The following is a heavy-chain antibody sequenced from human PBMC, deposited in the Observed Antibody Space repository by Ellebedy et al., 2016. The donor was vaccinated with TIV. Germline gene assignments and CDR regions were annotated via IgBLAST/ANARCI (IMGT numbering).Heavy chain of an antibody. Sequence: GESLKISCAASGFTFDDYGMSWVRQAPGKGLEWVSGINWNGGSTGYADSVQGRFTISRDNPKNSLYLQMNSLRAEDTAVYFCARTSYGEDPTPLDYWGQGTLVTVSS. CDR1: GFTFDDYG. D-gene: IGHD4-17*01. CDR2: INWNGGST. V-gene: IGHV3-20*04. CDR3: ARTSYGEDPTPLDY. J-gene: IGHJ4*02.